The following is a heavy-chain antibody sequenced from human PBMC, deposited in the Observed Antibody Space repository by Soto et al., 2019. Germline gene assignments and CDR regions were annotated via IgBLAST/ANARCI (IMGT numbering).Heavy chain of an antibody. V-gene: IGHV3-23*01. D-gene: IGHD3-16*01. CDR2: ISGSGGST. CDR3: ANGPRGGYYFDY. J-gene: IGHJ4*02. Sequence: PGGSLRLSCAASGFTVSTKYMSWVRQAPGKGLEWVSAISGSGGSTYYADSVKGRFTISRDNSKNTLYLQMNSLRAEDTAVYYCANGPRGGYYFDYWGQGTLVTVSS. CDR1: GFTVSTKY.